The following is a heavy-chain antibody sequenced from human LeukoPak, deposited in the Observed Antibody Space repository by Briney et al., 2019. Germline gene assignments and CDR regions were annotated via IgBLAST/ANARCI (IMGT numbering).Heavy chain of an antibody. D-gene: IGHD2-2*01. CDR1: GYTFSSHD. CDR2: MNLNSGDT. Sequence: ASVKVSCKASGYTFSSHDIYWVRQAPGQGLEWMGWMNLNSGDTYYAQNFQGRFSITSDTSKSTTYMDPASLAPEDTAVYYCARVPVPAPRRGLYFDYWGQGTLITVSS. CDR3: ARVPVPAPRRGLYFDY. J-gene: IGHJ4*02. V-gene: IGHV1-8*01.